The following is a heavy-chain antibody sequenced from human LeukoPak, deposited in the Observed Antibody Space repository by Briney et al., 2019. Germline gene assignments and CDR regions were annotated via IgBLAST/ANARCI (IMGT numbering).Heavy chain of an antibody. D-gene: IGHD4-11*01. Sequence: SQTLSLTCTVSGGSISSGSYYWSWIRQPAGKGLEWIVRIYTSGSTNYNPSLKRPVHISVDTSKNQFSMKLSSVTAADTAVYYCASGTVTHDFDYWGEGTPVTASS. J-gene: IGHJ4*02. CDR3: ASGTVTHDFDY. V-gene: IGHV4-61*02. CDR2: IYTSGST. CDR1: GGSISSGSYY.